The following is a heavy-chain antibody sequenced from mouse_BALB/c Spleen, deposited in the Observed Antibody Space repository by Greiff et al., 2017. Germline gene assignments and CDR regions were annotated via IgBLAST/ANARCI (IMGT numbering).Heavy chain of an antibody. D-gene: IGHD2-14*01. V-gene: IGHV2-4-1*01. J-gene: IGHJ3*01. CDR1: GFSLTSYG. CDR3: ARNFYRYDGAWFAY. CDR2: IWSGGST. Sequence: QVQLQQSGPGLVQPSQSLSITCTVSGFSLTSYGVHWVRQSPGKGLEWLGVIWSGGSTDYNAAFISRLSISKDNSKSQVFFKMNSLQADDTAIYYCARNFYRYDGAWFAYWGQGTLVTVSA.